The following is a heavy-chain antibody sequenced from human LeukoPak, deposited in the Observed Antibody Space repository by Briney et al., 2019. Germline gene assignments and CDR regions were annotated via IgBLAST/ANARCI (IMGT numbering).Heavy chain of an antibody. CDR2: INSDGSST. J-gene: IGHJ6*03. V-gene: IGHV3-74*01. CDR1: GFTFSSYW. D-gene: IGHD2-2*01. CDR3: ARGYCSSTSCPTSYYYYYMDV. Sequence: GGSLRLSCAASGFTFSSYWMHWVRQAPGKGLVWVSRINSDGSSTSYADSVKGRFTISRDNAKNTLYLQMNSLRAEDTAVYYCARGYCSSTSCPTSYYYYYMDVWGKGTTVTVSS.